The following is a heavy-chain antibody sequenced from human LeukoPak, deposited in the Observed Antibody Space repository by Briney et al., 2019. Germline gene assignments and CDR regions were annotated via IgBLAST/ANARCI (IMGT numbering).Heavy chain of an antibody. CDR2: IYYSGST. V-gene: IGHV4-59*01. D-gene: IGHD3-9*01. CDR3: ARDRFDISTGYPPRYYYYGMDV. J-gene: IGHJ6*02. CDR1: GGSISSYY. Sequence: SETLSLTCTVSGGSISSYYWSWIRQPPGKGLEWIGYIYYSGSTNYNPSLKSRVTISVDTSKNQFSLKLSSVTAADTAVYYCARDRFDISTGYPPRYYYYGMDVWGQGTTVTVSS.